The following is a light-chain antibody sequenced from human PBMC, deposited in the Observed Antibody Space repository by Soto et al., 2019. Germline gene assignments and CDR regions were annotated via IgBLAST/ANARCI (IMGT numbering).Light chain of an antibody. V-gene: IGKV1-5*01. J-gene: IGKJ2*01. CDR1: QSINSW. CDR2: DAS. CDR3: QHYNYSPYT. Sequence: DIQMTQSPSTLSASVGDRVTITCRASQSINSWLAWYQQKPGEAPKLLIYDASSLESGVPSRFSGSGSATEFTLPITTLHPGVFPPNYSQHYNYSPYTFAQGTKLEIK.